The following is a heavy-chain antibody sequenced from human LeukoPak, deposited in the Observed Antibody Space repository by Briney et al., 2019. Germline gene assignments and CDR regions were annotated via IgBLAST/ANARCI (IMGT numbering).Heavy chain of an antibody. CDR1: GGSFSGYY. J-gene: IGHJ4*02. CDR3: ARTIHYDILTGYRHLYYFDY. CDR2: INHSGST. V-gene: IGHV4-34*01. Sequence: KASETLSLTCAVYGGSFSGYYWSWIRQPPGKGLEWIGEINHSGSTNCNPSLKSRVTISVDTSKNQFSLKLSSVTAADTAVYYCARTIHYDILTGYRHLYYFDYWGQGTLVTVSS. D-gene: IGHD3-9*01.